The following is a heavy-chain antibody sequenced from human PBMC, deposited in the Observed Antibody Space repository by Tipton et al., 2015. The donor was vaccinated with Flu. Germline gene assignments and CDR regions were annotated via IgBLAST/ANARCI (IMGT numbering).Heavy chain of an antibody. Sequence: TLSLTCTVSGGSISNNYYNWGWIRQSPGKGLEWIGNIHYSGKTYYNPSLKSRVTISVDTSNNQFSLKVTSVTAADTALYYCARDRIVNGFWTGYERYGMDVWGQGTTVTVSS. CDR1: GGSISNNYYN. CDR3: ARDRIVNGFWTGYERYGMDV. J-gene: IGHJ6*02. D-gene: IGHD3/OR15-3a*01. CDR2: IHYSGKT. V-gene: IGHV4-39*07.